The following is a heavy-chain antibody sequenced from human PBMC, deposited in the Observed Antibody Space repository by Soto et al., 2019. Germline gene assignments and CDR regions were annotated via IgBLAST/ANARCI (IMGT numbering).Heavy chain of an antibody. D-gene: IGHD1-26*01. CDR1: GFTFSDDY. CDR2: ISSSGSTI. J-gene: IGHJ4*02. Sequence: GGALRLSCAASGFTFSDDYMSLIRQAPGKGLEWVSYISSSGSTIYYADSVKGRFTISRDNAKNSLYLQMNSLRAEDTAVYYCASGSSWKYYFDYWGQGTLVTVSS. CDR3: ASGSSWKYYFDY. V-gene: IGHV3-11*01.